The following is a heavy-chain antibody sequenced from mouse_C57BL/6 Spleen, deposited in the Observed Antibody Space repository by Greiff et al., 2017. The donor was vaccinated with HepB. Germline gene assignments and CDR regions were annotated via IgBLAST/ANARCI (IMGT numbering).Heavy chain of an antibody. J-gene: IGHJ1*03. D-gene: IGHD1-1*01. CDR1: GYSFTDYN. CDR3: ARNYGSSYVWYFDV. V-gene: IGHV1-39*01. Sequence: EVQLQESGPELVKPGASVKISCKASGYSFTDYNMNWVKQSNGKSLEWIGVINPNYGTTSYNQKFKGKATLTVDQSSSTAYMQLNSLTSEDSAVYYCARNYGSSYVWYFDVWGTGTTVTVSS. CDR2: INPNYGTT.